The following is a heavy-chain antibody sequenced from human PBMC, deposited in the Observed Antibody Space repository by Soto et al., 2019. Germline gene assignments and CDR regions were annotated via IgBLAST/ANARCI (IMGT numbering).Heavy chain of an antibody. CDR1: GFTFSNYA. V-gene: IGHV3-23*01. D-gene: IGHD2-21*02. CDR2: ISGSGGST. J-gene: IGHJ4*02. CDR3: AKFLSYYPYCGGDCYYDY. Sequence: EVQLLESGGGLVQPGGSLRLSCAASGFTFSNYAMSWVRQAPGKGLEWVSAISGSGGSTYYADSVKGRFTISRDNSKNTLYLQMNSLRAEDTAVYYCAKFLSYYPYCGGDCYYDYWGQGTLVTVSS.